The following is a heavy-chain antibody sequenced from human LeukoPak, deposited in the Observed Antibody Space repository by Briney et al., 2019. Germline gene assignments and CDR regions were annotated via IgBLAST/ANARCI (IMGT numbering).Heavy chain of an antibody. CDR1: GGSTSSGDYY. J-gene: IGHJ6*02. CDR2: IYYSGGT. Sequence: SETLSLTCTVSGGSTSSGDYYWSWIRQPPGKGLEWIGYIYYSGGTYYNPSLKSRVTISLGTSENQFSLKLSSVTAADTAVYYCARERSYYDMDVWGQGTTVTVSS. V-gene: IGHV4-30-4*01. CDR3: ARERSYYDMDV.